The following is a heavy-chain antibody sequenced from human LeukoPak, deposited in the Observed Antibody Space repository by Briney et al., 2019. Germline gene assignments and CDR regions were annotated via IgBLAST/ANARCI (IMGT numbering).Heavy chain of an antibody. CDR3: ARDGSMGGPDLEY. Sequence: AGGSLRLSWSAFGFTLSSYSIKRVRQAPGKGLEWVSYISSSSSTIFYEDSVKGRFTISRDNAKNSLYLQMNSLRDEDTAVYYFARDGSMGGPDLEYGGQGALVTVSS. V-gene: IGHV3-48*02. CDR2: ISSSSSTI. D-gene: IGHD1-14*01. CDR1: GFTLSSYS. J-gene: IGHJ4*02.